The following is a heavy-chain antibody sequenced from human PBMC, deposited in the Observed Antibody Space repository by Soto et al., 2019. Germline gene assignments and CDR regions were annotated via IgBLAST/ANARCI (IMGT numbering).Heavy chain of an antibody. J-gene: IGHJ4*02. CDR1: GFTFSTYS. CDR3: ATPPRGPERKPENY. Sequence: ESGGGLVKPGGSLRLSCAASGFTFSTYSMNWVRQAPGRGLEWVSSISSTSRYIYYADSMRGRFTISRDNAKNSLYLQMNSLRAEDTAVYYCATPPRGPERKPENYWGQGTLVTVSA. V-gene: IGHV3-21*01. CDR2: ISSTSRYI.